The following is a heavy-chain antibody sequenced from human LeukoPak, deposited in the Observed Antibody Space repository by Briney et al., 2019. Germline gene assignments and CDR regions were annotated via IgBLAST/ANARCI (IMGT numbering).Heavy chain of an antibody. V-gene: IGHV1-69*02. J-gene: IGHJ3*02. CDR1: GGTFSSYT. CDR2: IIPILGIA. Sequence: SVKVSCKASGGTFSSYTISWVRQAPGQGLEWMGRIIPILGIANYAQKFQGRVTITADKSTSTAYMELSSLRSEDTAVHYCARVRVDCSSTSCFDAFDIWGQGTMVTVSS. CDR3: ARVRVDCSSTSCFDAFDI. D-gene: IGHD2-2*01.